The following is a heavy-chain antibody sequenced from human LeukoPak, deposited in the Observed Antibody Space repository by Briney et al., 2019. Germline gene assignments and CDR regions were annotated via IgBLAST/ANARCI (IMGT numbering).Heavy chain of an antibody. CDR2: ISAYNGNT. D-gene: IGHD5-12*01. V-gene: IGHV1-18*01. Sequence: ASVKVSCKASGYTFTSYGISRVRQAPGQGLEWMGWISAYNGNTNYAQKLQGRVTMTTDTSTSTAYMELRSLRSDDTAVYYCARGYGATSRRGYYMDVWGKGTTVTVSS. CDR3: ARGYGATSRRGYYMDV. CDR1: GYTFTSYG. J-gene: IGHJ6*03.